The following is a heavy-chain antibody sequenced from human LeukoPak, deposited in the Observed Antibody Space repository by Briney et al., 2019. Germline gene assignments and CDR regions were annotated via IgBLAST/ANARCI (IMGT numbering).Heavy chain of an antibody. CDR3: ARVTGYRIEDYFDY. CDR2: INHSGGT. V-gene: IGHV4-34*01. J-gene: IGHJ4*02. CDR1: GGSFSGYY. D-gene: IGHD6-13*01. Sequence: SETLSLTCAVYGGSFSGYYWSWIRQPPGKGLEWIGEINHSGGTNYNPSLKSRVTISVETSKNEFSLKLRSVTAADTAVYYCARVTGYRIEDYFDYWGQGTLVTVSS.